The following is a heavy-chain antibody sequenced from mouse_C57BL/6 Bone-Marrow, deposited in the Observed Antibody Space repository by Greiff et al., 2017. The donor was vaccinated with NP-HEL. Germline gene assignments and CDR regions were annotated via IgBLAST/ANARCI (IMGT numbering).Heavy chain of an antibody. J-gene: IGHJ4*01. CDR1: GFTFSSYG. V-gene: IGHV5-6*02. Sequence: EVKLMESGGDLVKPGGSLKLSCAASGFTFSSYGMSWVRQTPDKRLAWVATISSGGSYTYFPDSVTGRFTISRDNAKNTLYLQMSSLESEDTAMYYCARRIYYGSSSYAMDYWGQGTSVTVSS. CDR3: ARRIYYGSSSYAMDY. CDR2: ISSGGSYT. D-gene: IGHD1-1*01.